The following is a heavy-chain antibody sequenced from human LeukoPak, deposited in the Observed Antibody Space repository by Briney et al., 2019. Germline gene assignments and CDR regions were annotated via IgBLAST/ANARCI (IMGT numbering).Heavy chain of an antibody. CDR1: GGSFSGYY. V-gene: IGHV4-34*01. D-gene: IGHD2-8*01. Sequence: SETLSLTCAVYGGSFSGYYWSWIRRPPGKGLEWIGEINHSGSTNYNPSLKSRVTISVDTSKNQFSLKLSSVTAADTAVYYCAREEVGVNWFDPWGQGTLVTVSS. J-gene: IGHJ5*02. CDR3: AREEVGVNWFDP. CDR2: INHSGST.